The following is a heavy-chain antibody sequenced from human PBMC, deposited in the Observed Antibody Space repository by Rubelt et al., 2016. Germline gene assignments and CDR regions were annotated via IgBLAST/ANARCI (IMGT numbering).Heavy chain of an antibody. CDR3: ARPMWGGDYDILTGCYFDY. V-gene: IGHV3-30*04. D-gene: IGHD3-9*01. J-gene: IGHJ4*02. CDR2: ISYDGSNK. CDR1: GFTFSSYA. Sequence: QVQLVESGGGVVQPGRSLRLSCAASGFTFSSYAMHWVRQAPGKGLEWVAVISYDGSNKYYADSVKGRLPFSRRNSKTTLFLQINSLGAGDTAVYYCARPMWGGDYDILTGCYFDYWGQGTLVTVSS.